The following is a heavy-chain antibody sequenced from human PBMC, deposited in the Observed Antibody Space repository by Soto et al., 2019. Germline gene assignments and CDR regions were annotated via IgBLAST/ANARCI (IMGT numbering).Heavy chain of an antibody. CDR2: IYYSGST. CDR3: ARDLKDNGTKSPQLFSDP. Sequence: XXTLSLTCTVSGGSISSYYRRWILQPPGKGLEWIGYIYYSGSTNYNPSLKSRVTISVDTSKNQFSLKLSSVTAADTDVYYCARDLKDNGTKSPQLFSDPWGQGTLVTVSS. CDR1: GGSISSYY. J-gene: IGHJ5*02. D-gene: IGHD2-2*01. V-gene: IGHV4-59*01.